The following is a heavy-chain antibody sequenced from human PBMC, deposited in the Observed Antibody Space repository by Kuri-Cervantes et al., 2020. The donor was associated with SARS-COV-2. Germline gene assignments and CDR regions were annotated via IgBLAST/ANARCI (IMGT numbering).Heavy chain of an antibody. CDR2: INPNSGGT. J-gene: IGHJ6*02. CDR3: ARDRTRSSWYVWGGSIYGMDV. Sequence: ASVKVSCKASGYTFTGYYMHWVRQAPGQGLEWMGWINPNSGGTNYAQKFQGRVTMTRDTSISTASMELSRLRSDDTAVYYCARDRTRSSWYVWGGSIYGMDVWGQGTTVTVSS. V-gene: IGHV1-2*02. D-gene: IGHD6-13*01. CDR1: GYTFTGYY.